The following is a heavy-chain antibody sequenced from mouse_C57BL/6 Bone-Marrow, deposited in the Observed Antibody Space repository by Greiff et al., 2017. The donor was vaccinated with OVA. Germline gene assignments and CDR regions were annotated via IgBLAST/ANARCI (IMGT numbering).Heavy chain of an antibody. J-gene: IGHJ3*01. D-gene: IGHD2-1*01. Sequence: QVQLKQPGAELVRPGSSVKLSCKASGYTFTSYWMDWVKQRPGQGLEWIGNIYPSDSETHYNQKFKDKATLTVDKSSSTAYMQLSSLTSEDSAVYYCARFDLLWSFAYWGQGTLVTVSA. CDR2: IYPSDSET. CDR3: ARFDLLWSFAY. V-gene: IGHV1-61*01. CDR1: GYTFTSYW.